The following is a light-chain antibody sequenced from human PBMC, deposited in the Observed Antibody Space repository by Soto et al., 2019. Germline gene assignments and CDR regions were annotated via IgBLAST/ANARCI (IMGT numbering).Light chain of an antibody. CDR2: DVS. CDR3: SSYTTNNTPV. J-gene: IGLJ2*01. V-gene: IGLV2-14*01. CDR1: SSDVGAYNY. Sequence: QSARTQPASVSGSPGQSITISCTGTSSDVGAYNYVSWYQQYPGKAPKLMIYDVSTRPSGVSNRFSGSKSGNTASLKISGLQAEDEADYYCSSYTTNNTPVFGGGTKLTVL.